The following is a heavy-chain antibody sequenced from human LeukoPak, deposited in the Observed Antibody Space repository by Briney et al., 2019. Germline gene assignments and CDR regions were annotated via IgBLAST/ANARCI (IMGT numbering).Heavy chain of an antibody. CDR2: ISYDGSNK. Sequence: GGSLTLSCAASGFTFSNYGMHWVRQAPGKGLEWVALISYDGSNKYYAASVKGRFTISRDNSKNTLYLQMISLRAEDTAVYYCANYGSVSYFAYWGQGTLVTVSS. CDR3: ANYGSVSYFAY. D-gene: IGHD3-10*01. J-gene: IGHJ4*02. CDR1: GFTFSNYG. V-gene: IGHV3-30*18.